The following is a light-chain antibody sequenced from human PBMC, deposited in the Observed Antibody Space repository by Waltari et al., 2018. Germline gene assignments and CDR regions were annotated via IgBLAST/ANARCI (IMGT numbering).Light chain of an antibody. CDR3: SSFTRTNSWV. Sequence: HSALAQPASVSGSPGQSITISCTGTSSDVGGYNSFSWYQQHPGKAPILLIYDVNNRPSGVSNRFSGSKSGNTASLTISGLQAEDEADYYCSSFTRTNSWVFGGGTKLTVL. V-gene: IGLV2-14*03. CDR1: SSDVGGYNS. CDR2: DVN. J-gene: IGLJ3*02.